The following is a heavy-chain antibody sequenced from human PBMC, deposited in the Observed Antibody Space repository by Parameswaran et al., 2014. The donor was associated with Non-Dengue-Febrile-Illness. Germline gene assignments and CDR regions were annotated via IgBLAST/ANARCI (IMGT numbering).Heavy chain of an antibody. J-gene: IGHJ4*02. CDR2: IYPGDSDT. Sequence: VRQMPGKGLEWMGIIYPGDSDTRYSPSFQGQVTISADKSISTAYLQWSSLKASDTAMYYCAVSGWSSSSLAYWGQGTLVTVSS. V-gene: IGHV5-51*01. D-gene: IGHD6-19*01. CDR3: AVSGWSSSSLAY.